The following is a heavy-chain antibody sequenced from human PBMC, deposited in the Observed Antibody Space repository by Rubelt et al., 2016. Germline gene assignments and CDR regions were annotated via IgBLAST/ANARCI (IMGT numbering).Heavy chain of an antibody. CDR1: GYTFTSYD. D-gene: IGHD1-7*01. CDR3: ARDLPPFRRYNWNFPLDY. V-gene: IGHV1-8*01. Sequence: QVQLVQSGAEVKKPGASVKVSCKASGYTFTSYDINWVRQATGQGLEWMGWMNPNSGNTGYAQKFQGRVTMTRNTSISKAYMELSSLRSEDTAVYYCARDLPPFRRYNWNFPLDYWGQGTLVTVSS. CDR2: MNPNSGNT. J-gene: IGHJ4*02.